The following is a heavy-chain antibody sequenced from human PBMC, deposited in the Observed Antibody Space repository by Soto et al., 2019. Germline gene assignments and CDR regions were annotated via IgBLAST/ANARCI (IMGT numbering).Heavy chain of an antibody. J-gene: IGHJ4*02. CDR3: ASLDPGGTTWSSPS. CDR1: GGSFSGYY. D-gene: IGHD1-7*01. CDR2: INHSGST. V-gene: IGHV4-34*01. Sequence: SETLSLTCAVYGGSFSGYYWSWIRQPPGKGLEWIGEINHSGSTNYNPSLKSRVTISVDTSKNQFSLKLSSVTAADTAVYYCASLDPGGTTWSSPSWGQGTLVTVSS.